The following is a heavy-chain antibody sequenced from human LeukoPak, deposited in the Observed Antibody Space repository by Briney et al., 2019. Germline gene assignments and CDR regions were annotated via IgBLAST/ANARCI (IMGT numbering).Heavy chain of an antibody. CDR1: GDSVPSNSAA. V-gene: IGHV6-1*01. CDR2: TDYYNSRWYN. Sequence: SQTLSLTCAISGDSVPSNSAAWNWFRQSPSRGLEWLGMTDYYNSRWYNNYAVSVKSRLTINPDTSRNQLSLQLNSVSPEDTAVYYCARRRYYGRSGYFDYWGQGTLVTVSS. D-gene: IGHD3-22*01. J-gene: IGHJ4*02. CDR3: ARRRYYGRSGYFDY.